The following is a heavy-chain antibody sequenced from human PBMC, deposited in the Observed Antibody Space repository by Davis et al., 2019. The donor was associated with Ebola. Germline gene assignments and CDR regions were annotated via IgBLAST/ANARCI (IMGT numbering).Heavy chain of an antibody. J-gene: IGHJ6*02. CDR2: INPKDGRT. CDR3: AGGRTAIGADV. V-gene: IGHV1-46*01. Sequence: AASVKVSCKASGGTFSSYAINWVRQAPGQGPEWMGIINPKDGRTTFAQKFQGRIIMARDTSTSTAYMELSSLSLDDTAVYYCAGGRTAIGADVWGQGTTVTVS. CDR1: GGTFSSYA. D-gene: IGHD6-25*01.